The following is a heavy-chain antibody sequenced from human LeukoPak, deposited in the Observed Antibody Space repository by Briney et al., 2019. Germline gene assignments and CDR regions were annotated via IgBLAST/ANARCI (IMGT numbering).Heavy chain of an antibody. J-gene: IGHJ4*02. CDR1: GFTFSSYA. V-gene: IGHV3-30-3*01. CDR2: ISYDGSNK. Sequence: GGSLRLSCAASGFTFSSYAMHWVRQAPGKGLEWVAVISYDGSNKYYADSVKGRFTISRDNSKNTLYLQMNSLRAEDTAVYYCARDEASYYDFWSGYPDYWGQGTLVTVSS. D-gene: IGHD3-3*01. CDR3: ARDEASYYDFWSGYPDY.